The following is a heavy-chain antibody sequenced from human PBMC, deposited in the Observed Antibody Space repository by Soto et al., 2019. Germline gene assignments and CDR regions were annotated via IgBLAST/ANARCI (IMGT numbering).Heavy chain of an antibody. CDR2: IIPISDTT. J-gene: IGHJ6*02. CDR3: ARSQGSSTSLEIYYYYYYGMDV. Sequence: QVQLVQSGAEVTKPGSSVKVSCKASGGTFSSYAISWVRQAPGRGLEWMGGIIPISDTTNYAQKFQGRVTITADESTSTAYMELSSLRSEDTAVYYCARSQGSSTSLEIYYYYYYGMDVWGQGTTVSVSS. CDR1: GGTFSSYA. V-gene: IGHV1-69*01. D-gene: IGHD2-2*01.